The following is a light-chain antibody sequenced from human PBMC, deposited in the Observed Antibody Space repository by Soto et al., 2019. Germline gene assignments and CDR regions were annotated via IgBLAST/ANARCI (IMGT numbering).Light chain of an antibody. V-gene: IGLV1-51*01. CDR2: DNN. CDR3: ATWDSSLSAIV. Sequence: QSVLTQPPSVSAAPGQKVSISCSGGTSNIANNYVSWYQQFPGTAPKRLIYDNNKRPSGTTDRFSGFKSGTSATLGITGLQTGDEADCYCATWDSSLSAIVFGGGTKVTVL. CDR1: TSNIANNY. J-gene: IGLJ2*01.